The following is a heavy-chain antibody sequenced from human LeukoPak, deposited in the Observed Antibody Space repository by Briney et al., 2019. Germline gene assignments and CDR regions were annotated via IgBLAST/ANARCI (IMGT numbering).Heavy chain of an antibody. J-gene: IGHJ3*02. CDR3: ARPVVKYSSSRDGAFDI. D-gene: IGHD6-13*01. V-gene: IGHV3-30-3*01. Sequence: GSLRLSCAASGFTFSSYAMHWVRQAPGKGLEWVAVVSYDGSNKYYADSVKGRFTISRDNSKSTLFLQMNSLRVEDTAVYYCARPVVKYSSSRDGAFDIWGQGTMVTVSS. CDR2: VSYDGSNK. CDR1: GFTFSSYA.